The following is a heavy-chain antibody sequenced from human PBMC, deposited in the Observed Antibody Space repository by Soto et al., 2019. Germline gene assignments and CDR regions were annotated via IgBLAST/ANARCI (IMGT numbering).Heavy chain of an antibody. Sequence: SETLSLTCSVLDDSVSDSRCYWGWIRQSPEKGLEWIGSISHDGHAYYNPPLKSRVTLFADTSRNQFSLKMKSVTVADTALYFCARIPLNLWILRYCGQGTLVTVS. CDR2: ISHDGHA. J-gene: IGHJ4*02. V-gene: IGHV4-39*01. D-gene: IGHD5-18*01. CDR3: ARIPLNLWILRY. CDR1: DDSVSDSRCY.